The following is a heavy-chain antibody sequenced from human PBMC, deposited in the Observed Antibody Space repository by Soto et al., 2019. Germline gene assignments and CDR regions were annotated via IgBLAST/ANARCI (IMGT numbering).Heavy chain of an antibody. J-gene: IGHJ6*02. CDR1: GYSFTSYW. CDR2: IYPGDSDT. CDR3: AGSVIAAAAAYGMVV. Sequence: GEYLKICWKGSGYSFTSYWIGWVRQMPGKGLEWMGIIYPGDSDTRYSPSFQGQVTISADKSISTAYLQWSSLKASDTARYYCAGSVIAAAAAYGMVVWGQGTTVTGS. D-gene: IGHD6-25*01. V-gene: IGHV5-51*01.